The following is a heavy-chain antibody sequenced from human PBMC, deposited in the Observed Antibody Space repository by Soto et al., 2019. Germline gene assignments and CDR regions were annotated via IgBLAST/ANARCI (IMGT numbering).Heavy chain of an antibody. V-gene: IGHV4-34*01. CDR2: INHSGST. Sequence: SETLSLTCAVYGGSFSGYYWSWIRQPPGKGLEWIGEINHSGSTNYNPSLKSRVTISVDTSKNQFSLKLSSVTAADTAVYYCARSTMVRGDGEDYWGQGTLVT. D-gene: IGHD3-10*01. CDR1: GGSFSGYY. CDR3: ARSTMVRGDGEDY. J-gene: IGHJ4*02.